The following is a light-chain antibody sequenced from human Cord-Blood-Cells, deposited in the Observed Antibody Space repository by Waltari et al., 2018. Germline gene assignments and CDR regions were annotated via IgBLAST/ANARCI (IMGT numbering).Light chain of an antibody. V-gene: IGKV4-1*01. Sequence: DIVMTQSPDALAVALRERATSNCKSSQSVLYSSNNKNYLAWYQQKPGQPPKLLIYWASTRESGVPDRFSGSGSGTDFTLTISSLQAEDVAVYYCQQYYSTPPTFGGGTKVEIK. CDR3: QQYYSTPPT. J-gene: IGKJ4*01. CDR1: QSVLYSSNNKNY. CDR2: WAS.